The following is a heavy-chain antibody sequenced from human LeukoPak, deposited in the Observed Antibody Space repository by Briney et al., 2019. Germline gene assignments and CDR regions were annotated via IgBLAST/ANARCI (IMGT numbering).Heavy chain of an antibody. Sequence: PGGSLRLSCAASGFTVSSNYMSWVRQAPGKGLEWVSGISWSSGNIAYADSVKGRFTISRDNAKNSLYLQINSLRAEDTAVYYCARDRSRGGRAFDYWGQGTLVTVSS. V-gene: IGHV3-11*04. J-gene: IGHJ4*02. D-gene: IGHD2-15*01. CDR3: ARDRSRGGRAFDY. CDR1: GFTVSSNY. CDR2: ISWSSGNI.